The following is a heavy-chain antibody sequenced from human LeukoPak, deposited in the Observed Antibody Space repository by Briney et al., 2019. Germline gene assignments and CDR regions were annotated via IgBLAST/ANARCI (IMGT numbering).Heavy chain of an antibody. CDR1: GFTFSSYG. CDR2: IWYDGSNK. J-gene: IGHJ4*02. Sequence: SGGSLRLSCAASGFTFSSYGMPWVRQAPGKGLEWVAVIWYDGSNKYYADSVKGRFTISRDNSKNTLYLQMNSLRAEDTAVYYCARDTKRWLVLYYFDYWGQGTLVTVSS. D-gene: IGHD6-19*01. V-gene: IGHV3-33*01. CDR3: ARDTKRWLVLYYFDY.